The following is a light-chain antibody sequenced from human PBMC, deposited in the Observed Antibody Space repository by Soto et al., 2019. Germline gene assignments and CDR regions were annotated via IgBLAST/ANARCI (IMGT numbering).Light chain of an antibody. CDR3: QQYYSTPF. Sequence: DIVMTQSPDSLAVSLGERATINCKSSQSILYSSNNKNYLAWFQQKPGQPPKLLIYWASTRESGVPDRFSGSGSGTDFTLTISSLQAEDEAVYYCQQYYSTPFFGKGTKLEIK. V-gene: IGKV4-1*01. CDR2: WAS. CDR1: QSILYSSNNKNY. J-gene: IGKJ2*01.